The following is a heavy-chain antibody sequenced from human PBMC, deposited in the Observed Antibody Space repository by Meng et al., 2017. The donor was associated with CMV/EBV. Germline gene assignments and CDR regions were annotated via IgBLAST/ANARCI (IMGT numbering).Heavy chain of an antibody. Sequence: QITLEESGSTLVKTTPTLTLTCTLSGVSLSTSGVGVGWIRQPPGKALEWLALIYWDDDKRYSPSLKSRLTITKDTSKNQVVLTMTNMDPVDTATYYCARLYDSSGYYLGYFDYWGQGTLVTVSS. J-gene: IGHJ4*02. CDR2: IYWDDDK. V-gene: IGHV2-5*02. CDR1: GVSLSTSGVG. CDR3: ARLYDSSGYYLGYFDY. D-gene: IGHD3-22*01.